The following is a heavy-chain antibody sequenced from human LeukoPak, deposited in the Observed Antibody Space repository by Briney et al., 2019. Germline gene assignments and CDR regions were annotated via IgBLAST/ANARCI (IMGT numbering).Heavy chain of an antibody. V-gene: IGHV3-43*02. J-gene: IGHJ6*02. Sequence: GGSLRLSCAASGFTFDDYAMHWVRQAPGKGLEWVSLISGDGGSTYYADSVKGRFTISRDNSKNSLYLQMNSPRTEDTALYYCAKDISGYSNLWYYYYGMDVWGQGTTVTVSS. D-gene: IGHD5-18*01. CDR3: AKDISGYSNLWYYYYGMDV. CDR1: GFTFDDYA. CDR2: ISGDGGST.